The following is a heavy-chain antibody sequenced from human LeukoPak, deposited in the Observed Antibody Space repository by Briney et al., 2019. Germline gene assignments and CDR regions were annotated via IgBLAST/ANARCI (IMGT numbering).Heavy chain of an antibody. CDR3: ARMTTVTTYDY. V-gene: IGHV3-30-3*01. CDR1: GFTFSSYA. J-gene: IGHJ4*02. D-gene: IGHD4-17*01. CDR2: ISYDGGNK. Sequence: GRSLRLSCAASGFTFSSYAMHWVRQAPGKGLEWVAVISYDGGNKYYADSVKGRFTISRDNSKNTLYLQMNSLRAEDTAVYYCARMTTVTTYDYWGQGTLVTVSS.